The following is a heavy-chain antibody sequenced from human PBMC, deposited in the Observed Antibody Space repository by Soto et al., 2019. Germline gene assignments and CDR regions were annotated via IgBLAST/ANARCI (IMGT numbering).Heavy chain of an antibody. J-gene: IGHJ5*02. CDR3: VKDSGPDLYNWNYVALFDWFDP. CDR2: ISSNGGST. V-gene: IGHV3-64D*06. CDR1: GFTFSSYA. Sequence: PGGSLRLSCAASGFTFSSYAMHWFRQAPGKGLEYVSAISSNGGSTYYADSVKGRFTISRDNSKNTLYLQMSSLRAEDTAVYYCVKDSGPDLYNWNYVALFDWFDPWGQGTLVTVSS. D-gene: IGHD1-7*01.